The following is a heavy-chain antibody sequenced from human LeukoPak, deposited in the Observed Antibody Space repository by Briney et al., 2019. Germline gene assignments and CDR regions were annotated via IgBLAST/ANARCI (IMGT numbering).Heavy chain of an antibody. V-gene: IGHV1-18*04. CDR3: AREDSSGWPGLDY. CDR2: ISAYNGNT. Sequence: GASVKVSCKASGYTFTGYYMHWVRQAPGQGLEWMGWISAYNGNTNYAQKLQGRVTMTTDTSTSTAYMELRSLRSDDTAVYYCAREDSSGWPGLDYWGQGTLVTVSS. J-gene: IGHJ4*02. D-gene: IGHD6-19*01. CDR1: GYTFTGYY.